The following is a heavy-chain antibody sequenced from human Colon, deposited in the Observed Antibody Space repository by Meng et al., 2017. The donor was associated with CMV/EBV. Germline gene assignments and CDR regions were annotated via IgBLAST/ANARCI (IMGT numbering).Heavy chain of an antibody. CDR1: GASISGAGKY. CDR2: ISHSGTT. J-gene: IGHJ4*02. D-gene: IGHD5-18*01. V-gene: IGHV4-31*02. Sequence: SGASISGAGKYWTWIRQYPGKGLEWIGFISHSGTTDYKSSLASRLTMSLDTSNNQFSLNLRSVTAADTAVYYCARDLRYSDSSSYFDSWGQGSLVTVSS. CDR3: ARDLRYSDSSSYFDS.